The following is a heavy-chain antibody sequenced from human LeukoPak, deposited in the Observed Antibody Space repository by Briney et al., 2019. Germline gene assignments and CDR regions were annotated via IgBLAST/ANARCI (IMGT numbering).Heavy chain of an antibody. Sequence: GGSLRLSCAASGFTFSSYSMNWVRQAPGKGLEWVSYISSSSSTIYYADSVKGRFTISRDNAKNSLYLQMNSLRDEDTAVYYCARDFGNMITFGGVIASSNWFDPWGQGTLVTVSS. J-gene: IGHJ5*02. D-gene: IGHD3-16*02. CDR1: GFTFSSYS. V-gene: IGHV3-48*02. CDR3: ARDFGNMITFGGVIASSNWFDP. CDR2: ISSSSSTI.